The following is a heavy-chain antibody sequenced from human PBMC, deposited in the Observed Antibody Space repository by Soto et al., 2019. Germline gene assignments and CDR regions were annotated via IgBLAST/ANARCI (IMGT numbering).Heavy chain of an antibody. V-gene: IGHV3-9*01. CDR3: ANSRGIAADPWSGALGNAFDI. CDR1: GFTFDDYA. CDR2: ISWNSGSI. Sequence: EVQLVESGGGLVQPGRSLRLSCAASGFTFDDYAMHWVRQAPGKGLEWVSGISWNSGSIGYADSVKGRFTISRDNAKISLYLQMNSLRAEDTALYYCANSRGIAADPWSGALGNAFDIWGQGTMVTVSS. J-gene: IGHJ3*02. D-gene: IGHD6-13*01.